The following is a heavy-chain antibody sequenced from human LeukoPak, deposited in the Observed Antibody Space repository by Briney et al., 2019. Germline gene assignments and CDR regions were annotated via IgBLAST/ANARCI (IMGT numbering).Heavy chain of an antibody. CDR1: GYSFISHW. Sequence: GESLKISCKGSGYSFISHWIGWVRQVPGKGLEWMGIIYPGDSDTRYSPSFQGQVTISADKSISTAYLQWSSLKASDTAMYYCARRSYYDSSGYYSGSAYWGQGTLVTVSS. V-gene: IGHV5-51*01. CDR2: IYPGDSDT. CDR3: ARRSYYDSSGYYSGSAY. J-gene: IGHJ4*02. D-gene: IGHD3-22*01.